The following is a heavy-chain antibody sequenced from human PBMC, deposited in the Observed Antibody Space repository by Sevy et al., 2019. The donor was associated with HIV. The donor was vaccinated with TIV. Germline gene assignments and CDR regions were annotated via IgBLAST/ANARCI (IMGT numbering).Heavy chain of an antibody. CDR1: GFTFSKYS. D-gene: IGHD2-8*01. CDR2: LSFGCGEI. J-gene: IGHJ4*02. CDR3: AREGCTKPHDY. V-gene: IGHV3-23*01. Sequence: GGSPRLSCAASGFTFSKYSMSWVRQPPGKGLEWVSTLSFGCGEINYADSVKGRFTISRDNSKSSVYLQMNNLGPEDTAVYYCAREGCTKPHDYWGQGTLVTVSS.